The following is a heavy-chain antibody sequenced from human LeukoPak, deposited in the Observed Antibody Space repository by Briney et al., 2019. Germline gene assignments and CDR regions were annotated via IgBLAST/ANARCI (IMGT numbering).Heavy chain of an antibody. CDR2: IKQDRSEK. D-gene: IGHD6-19*01. J-gene: IGHJ3*02. V-gene: IGHV3-7*01. Sequence: PGGSLRLSCAASGFTFSSYWMSWVRQAPGKGLEWVANIKQDRSEKYYVDSAKGRFTISRDNAKNSLYLQMNSLRAEDTAVYYCARYGNGAWLAHYSFDIWGQGTMVTVSS. CDR1: GFTFSSYW. CDR3: ARYGNGAWLAHYSFDI.